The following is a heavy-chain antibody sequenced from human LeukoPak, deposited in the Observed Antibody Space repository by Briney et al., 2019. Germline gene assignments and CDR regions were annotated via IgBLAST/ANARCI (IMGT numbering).Heavy chain of an antibody. CDR1: GGTFSSYA. CDR2: IIPIFGTA. V-gene: IGHV1-69*06. Sequence: SVKVSCKASGGTFSSYAISWVRQAPGQGLEWMGGIIPIFGTANYAQKFQGRVTITADKSTSTAYMELSSLRSEDTAVYYCASTPDSSGYYVGWFDPWGQGTLVTVSS. D-gene: IGHD3-22*01. CDR3: ASTPDSSGYYVGWFDP. J-gene: IGHJ5*02.